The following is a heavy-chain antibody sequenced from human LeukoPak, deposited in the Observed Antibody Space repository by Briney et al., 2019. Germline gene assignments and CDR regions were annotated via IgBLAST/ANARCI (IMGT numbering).Heavy chain of an antibody. D-gene: IGHD3-22*01. CDR1: GFNFSNYD. J-gene: IGHJ4*02. CDR2: ISGSGGRK. V-gene: IGHV3-23*01. Sequence: GGSLRLSCAASGFNFSNYDMSWVRQAPGKGLEWVSVISGSGGRKYYADSVKGRFTISRDNSKNTLYLQMNSLRAEDTAVYYCAKGIYDSSGHYLDYWGQGTLVTVSS. CDR3: AKGIYDSSGHYLDY.